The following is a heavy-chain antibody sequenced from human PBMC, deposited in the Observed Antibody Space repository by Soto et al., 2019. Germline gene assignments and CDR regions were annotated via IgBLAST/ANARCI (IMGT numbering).Heavy chain of an antibody. J-gene: IGHJ6*03. Sequence: EVQLLESGGGLVQPGGSLRLSCAASGFTFSTYAMSWVRQAPGKGLEWVSTITTIGGHTYYADSVQGRFTISRDNSKTTPYLQMNTLRAEDTAVYYCAGRYCTTGVCYTNYHYYIAVWGKGTTVTVSS. D-gene: IGHD2-8*01. V-gene: IGHV3-23*01. CDR1: GFTFSTYA. CDR2: ITTIGGHT. CDR3: AGRYCTTGVCYTNYHYYIAV.